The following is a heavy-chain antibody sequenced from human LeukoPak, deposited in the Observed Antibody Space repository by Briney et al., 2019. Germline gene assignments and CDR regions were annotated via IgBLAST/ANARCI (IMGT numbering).Heavy chain of an antibody. CDR2: INPSGGST. CDR3: ARDSLPLLV. D-gene: IGHD2/OR15-2a*01. Sequence: GASGKVSCKASGYTFASCYLHWVRQAPGQGLEWRGLINPSGGSTTYAQKFQSRLTMTSDISTTTVYMELSSLRSEGTGLYYCARDSLPLLVWGQETMVTVSS. V-gene: IGHV1-46*01. J-gene: IGHJ3*01. CDR1: GYTFASCY.